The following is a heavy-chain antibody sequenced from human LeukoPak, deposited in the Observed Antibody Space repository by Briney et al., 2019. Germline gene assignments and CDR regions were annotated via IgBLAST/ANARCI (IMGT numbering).Heavy chain of an antibody. D-gene: IGHD3-10*01. CDR3: ARNGEGFGRGYYYYMDV. Sequence: SETLSLTCTVSGGSISSYYWSWIRQPPGKGLEWIGYIYYSGSTNYNPSLKSRVTISVDTPKNQFSLKLSSVTAADTAVYYCARNGEGFGRGYYYYMDVWGKGTTVTISS. CDR1: GGSISSYY. V-gene: IGHV4-59*01. CDR2: IYYSGST. J-gene: IGHJ6*03.